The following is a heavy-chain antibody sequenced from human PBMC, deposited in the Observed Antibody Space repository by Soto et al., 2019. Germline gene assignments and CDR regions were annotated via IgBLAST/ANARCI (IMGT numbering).Heavy chain of an antibody. D-gene: IGHD3-10*01. CDR3: ARVGITLVRGVIFSQPRYGMDV. J-gene: IGHJ6*02. CDR1: GYTFTSYG. Sequence: ASVKVSCKASGYTFTSYGISWVRQAPGQGLEWMGWISAYNGNTNYAQKLQGRVTMTTDTSTSTAYMELRSLRSDDTAVYYCARVGITLVRGVIFSQPRYGMDVWGQGTTVTVSS. V-gene: IGHV1-18*01. CDR2: ISAYNGNT.